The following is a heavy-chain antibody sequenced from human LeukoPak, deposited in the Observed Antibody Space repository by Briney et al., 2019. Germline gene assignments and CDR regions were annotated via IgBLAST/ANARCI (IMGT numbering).Heavy chain of an antibody. Sequence: PGRSLRLSCAASGFTFSSYGMHWVRQAPGKGLEWVAVIWYDGGNKHYPDSVKGRFTISRDNSKNTLYLQMNSLRAEDTAVYYCARDLSIADRDYGMDVWGQGTTVTVSS. D-gene: IGHD6-6*01. V-gene: IGHV3-33*08. CDR3: ARDLSIADRDYGMDV. CDR2: IWYDGGNK. CDR1: GFTFSSYG. J-gene: IGHJ6*02.